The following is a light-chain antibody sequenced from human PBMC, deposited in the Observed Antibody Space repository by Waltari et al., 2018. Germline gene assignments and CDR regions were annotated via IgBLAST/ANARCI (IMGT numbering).Light chain of an antibody. J-gene: IGKJ2*01. CDR3: QQYNTYSS. CDR2: KAS. CDR1: QSISNW. V-gene: IGKV1-5*03. Sequence: DIQITQSPSSLSASVGDRVTITCRASQSISNWLAWYQQKPGKAPILLIYKASILKSGVPSRFSGSGSGTQFTLTISSLQPGDFETYYCQQYNTYSSFGQGTKLEIK.